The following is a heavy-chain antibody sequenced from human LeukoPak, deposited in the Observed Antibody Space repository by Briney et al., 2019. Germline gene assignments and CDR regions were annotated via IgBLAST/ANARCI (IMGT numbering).Heavy chain of an antibody. V-gene: IGHV1-18*01. J-gene: IGHJ3*02. CDR1: GYTFTSYG. Sequence: ASVKVSCKASGYTFTSYGISWVRQAPGQGLEWMGWISDYSGNTNYAQKLQGRVTMTTDTSTSTAYMELRSLRSDDTAVYYCARGSRYSGSTGAFDIWGQETMVTVSS. CDR3: ARGSRYSGSTGAFDI. CDR2: ISDYSGNT. D-gene: IGHD1-26*01.